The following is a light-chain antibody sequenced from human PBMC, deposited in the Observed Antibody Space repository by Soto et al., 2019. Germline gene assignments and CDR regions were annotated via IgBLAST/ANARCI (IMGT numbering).Light chain of an antibody. J-gene: IGKJ4*01. Sequence: IQMNQSPSSLSASVGDRVTITCRASQSISTYLNWYQQTPGRAPKLLISAASSLQSGFPTRFRGSGSERDFTLTMRSLQPEGFASYHSQQSYSTPLSYCGATKTEI. CDR2: AAS. V-gene: IGKV1-39*01. CDR3: QQSYSTPLS. CDR1: QSISTY.